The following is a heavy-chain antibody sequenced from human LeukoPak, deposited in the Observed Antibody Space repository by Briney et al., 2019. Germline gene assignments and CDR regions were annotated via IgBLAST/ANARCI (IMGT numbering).Heavy chain of an antibody. V-gene: IGHV1-2*02. CDR3: ARVSDRVTIFGVVIIPADY. CDR2: INPNSGDT. J-gene: IGHJ4*02. Sequence: ASVTVPCKASGYTFTGYYMHWVRQAPGQGLEWMGWINPNSGDTDYAQKFQGRVTMTRDTSISTAYMELSRLRSDDTAVYYCARVSDRVTIFGVVIIPADYWGQGTLVTVSS. CDR1: GYTFTGYY. D-gene: IGHD3-3*01.